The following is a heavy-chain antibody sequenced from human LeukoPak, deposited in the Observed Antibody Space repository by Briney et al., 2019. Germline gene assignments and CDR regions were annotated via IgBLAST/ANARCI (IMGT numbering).Heavy chain of an antibody. V-gene: IGHV4-39*01. CDR1: GGSISSSSYY. CDR2: IYYSGST. J-gene: IGHJ5*02. Sequence: PSETLSLTCTVSGGSISSSSYYWGWIRQPPGKGLEWIGSIYYSGSTYYNPSLKSRVTIFVDTSKNRFSLKLSSVTAADTAVYYCARHQDIVVVPAAIAWFDPWGQGTLVTVSS. CDR3: ARHQDIVVVPAAIAWFDP. D-gene: IGHD2-2*02.